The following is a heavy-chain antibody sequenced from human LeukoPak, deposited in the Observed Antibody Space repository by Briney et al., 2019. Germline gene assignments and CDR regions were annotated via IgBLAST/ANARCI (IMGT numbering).Heavy chain of an antibody. D-gene: IGHD6-19*01. V-gene: IGHV3-23*01. J-gene: IGHJ4*02. CDR3: ARGRANSSGWYFDY. CDR2: ISGSGGST. CDR1: GFTFSSYA. Sequence: GGSLRLSCAASGFTFSSYAMSWVRQAPGKGLEWVSAISGSGGSTYYADSVKGRFTISRHNSKNTLYLQMNSLRAEDTAVYYCARGRANSSGWYFDYWGQGTLVTVSS.